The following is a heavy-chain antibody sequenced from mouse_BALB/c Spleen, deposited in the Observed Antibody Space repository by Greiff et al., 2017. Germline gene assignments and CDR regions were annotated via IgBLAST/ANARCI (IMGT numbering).Heavy chain of an antibody. V-gene: IGHV1-14*01. CDR3: ARSGYYGSRYYYAMDY. Sequence: LQESGPELVKPGASVKMSCKASGYTFTSYVMLWVKQKPGQGLEWIGNINPYNDGTKYNEKFKGKATLTSDKSSSTAYMELSSLTSEDSAVYYCARSGYYGSRYYYAMDYWGQGTSVTVSS. D-gene: IGHD1-1*01. CDR2: INPYNDGT. CDR1: GYTFTSYV. J-gene: IGHJ4*01.